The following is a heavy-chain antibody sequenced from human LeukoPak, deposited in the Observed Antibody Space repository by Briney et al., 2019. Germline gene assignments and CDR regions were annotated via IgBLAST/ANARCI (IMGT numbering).Heavy chain of an antibody. Sequence: GGSLRLSCAASGFTFSDYAMSWVRQAPGKGLEWFSGITDSGGDTYYADYVKGRFTISRDNSKNTLELQMSSLRAEDTAIYYCAKGSASSRPYYFDYWGQGALVTVSS. CDR3: AKGSASSRPYYFDY. V-gene: IGHV3-23*01. CDR2: ITDSGGDT. D-gene: IGHD6-19*01. CDR1: GFTFSDYA. J-gene: IGHJ4*02.